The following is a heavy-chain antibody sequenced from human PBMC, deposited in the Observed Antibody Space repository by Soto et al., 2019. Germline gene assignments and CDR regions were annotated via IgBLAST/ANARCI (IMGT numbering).Heavy chain of an antibody. Sequence: GGSLRLSCAASGFTLDDYAMHWVRQAPGKGLEWVSGISWNSGSIGYADSVKGRFTISRDNAKSSLYLQMNNLKDEDTAIYYCTRGYSGVSIYAFDIWGPGTLVTVSS. CDR2: ISWNSGSI. J-gene: IGHJ3*02. CDR1: GFTLDDYA. CDR3: TRGYSGVSIYAFDI. D-gene: IGHD3-22*01. V-gene: IGHV3-9*01.